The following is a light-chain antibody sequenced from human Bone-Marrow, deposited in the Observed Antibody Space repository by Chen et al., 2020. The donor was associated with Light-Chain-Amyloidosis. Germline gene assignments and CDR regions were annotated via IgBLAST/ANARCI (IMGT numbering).Light chain of an antibody. Sequence: NFMLTLPHSVSASPGKTVIISCTRRSGSIATNYVQWYQQRPGSSPTTVIYEDDQRPSGVPDRFSGSIDRSSNSASLTISGLKTEDEADYYCQSYQGSSQGVFGGGTKLTVL. CDR3: QSYQGSSQGV. CDR1: SGSIATNY. CDR2: EDD. V-gene: IGLV6-57*01. J-gene: IGLJ3*02.